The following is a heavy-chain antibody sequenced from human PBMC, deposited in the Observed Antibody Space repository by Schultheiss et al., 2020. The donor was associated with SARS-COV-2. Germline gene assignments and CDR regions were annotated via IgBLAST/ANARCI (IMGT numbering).Heavy chain of an antibody. D-gene: IGHD6-6*01. Sequence: ASVKVSCKASGYTFTSYGISWVRQAPGQGLEWMGWINPNSGGTNYAQKFQGRVTMTRDTSISTAYMELSRLRSDDTAVYYCARLAARRGWFDPWGQGTLVTVSS. CDR2: INPNSGGT. J-gene: IGHJ5*02. CDR1: GYTFTSYG. V-gene: IGHV1-2*02. CDR3: ARLAARRGWFDP.